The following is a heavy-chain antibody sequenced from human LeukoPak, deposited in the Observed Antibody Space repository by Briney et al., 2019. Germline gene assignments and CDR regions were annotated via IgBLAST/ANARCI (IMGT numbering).Heavy chain of an antibody. CDR3: AAAAGYWG. D-gene: IGHD6-13*01. J-gene: IGHJ4*02. CDR2: IYYSGST. CDR1: GGSISSYY. Sequence: SETLSLTCTVSGGSISSYYWSWNRQPPGKGLEWIGYIYYSGSTNYNPSLKSRVTISVDTSKNQFSLKLSSVTAADTAVYYCAAAAGYWGWGQGTLVTVSS. V-gene: IGHV4-59*01.